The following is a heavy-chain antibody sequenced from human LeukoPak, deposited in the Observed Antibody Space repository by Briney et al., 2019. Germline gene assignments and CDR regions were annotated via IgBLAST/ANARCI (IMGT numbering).Heavy chain of an antibody. V-gene: IGHV3-53*04. CDR1: GFTFSSYA. CDR3: ARDLSLDY. J-gene: IGHJ4*02. Sequence: GGSLRLSCAASGFTFSSYAMSWVRQAPGKGLEWVSVIYSGGTTYYADSVKGRFTISRHNSNNTLYLQMNSLRPEDTAVYYCARDLSLDYWGQGTLVTVSS. CDR2: IYSGGTT.